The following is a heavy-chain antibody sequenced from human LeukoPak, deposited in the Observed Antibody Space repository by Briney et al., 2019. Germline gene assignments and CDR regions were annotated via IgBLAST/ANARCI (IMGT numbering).Heavy chain of an antibody. Sequence: GGSLRLSCAASGFTFSIYGMNWVRQAPGKGLEWVSGISPGGEITYYADSVKGQFTISRDNSKNTLYLQMNTLRSEDTAVYYCAKGSSGWTYYFDYWGQGTLVTVSS. D-gene: IGHD6-19*01. CDR3: AKGSSGWTYYFDY. J-gene: IGHJ4*02. CDR1: GFTFSIYG. V-gene: IGHV3-23*01. CDR2: ISPGGEIT.